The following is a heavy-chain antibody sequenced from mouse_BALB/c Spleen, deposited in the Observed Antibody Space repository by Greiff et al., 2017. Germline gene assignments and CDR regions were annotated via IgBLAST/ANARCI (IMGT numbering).Heavy chain of an antibody. J-gene: IGHJ2*01. V-gene: IGHV5-9-4*01. CDR1: GFTFSSYA. CDR3: ARVGYGNYAYYFDY. Sequence: EVKLMESGGGLVKPGGSLKLSCAASGFTFSSYAMSWVRQSPEKRLEWVAEISSGGSYTYYPDTVTGRFTISRDNAKNTLYLEMSSLRSEDTAMYYCARVGYGNYAYYFDYWGQGTTLTVSS. D-gene: IGHD2-1*01. CDR2: ISSGGSYT.